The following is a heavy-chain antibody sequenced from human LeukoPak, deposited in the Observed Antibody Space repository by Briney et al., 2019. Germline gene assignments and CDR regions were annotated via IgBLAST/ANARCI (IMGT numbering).Heavy chain of an antibody. CDR1: GFTFSSYS. V-gene: IGHV3-21*01. J-gene: IGHJ4*02. D-gene: IGHD3-22*01. Sequence: PGGSLRLSCAASGFTFSSYSMNWVRQAPGKGLEWVSSISSSSSYIYYADSVKGRFTISGDNAKNSLYLQMNSLRAEDTAVYYCARDPNYYDSSGSLGGYWGQGTLVTVSS. CDR3: ARDPNYYDSSGSLGGY. CDR2: ISSSSSYI.